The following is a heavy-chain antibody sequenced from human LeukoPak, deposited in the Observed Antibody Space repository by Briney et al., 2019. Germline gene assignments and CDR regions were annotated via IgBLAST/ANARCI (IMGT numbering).Heavy chain of an antibody. CDR1: GFTFSSYG. CDR2: ISYDGSNK. V-gene: IGHV3-30*18. D-gene: IGHD6-19*01. J-gene: IGHJ4*02. Sequence: PGGSLRLSCAASGFTFSSYGMHWVRQAPGKGLEWVAVISYDGSNKYYADSVKGRFTISRDNSKNTLYLQMNSLRAEDTAVYYCAKCERVSGWYSGPVDYWGQGTLVTVSS. CDR3: AKCERVSGWYSGPVDY.